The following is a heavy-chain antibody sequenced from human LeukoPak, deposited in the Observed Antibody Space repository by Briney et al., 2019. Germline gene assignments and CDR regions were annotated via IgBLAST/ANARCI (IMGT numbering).Heavy chain of an antibody. V-gene: IGHV3-11*01. D-gene: IGHD3-10*01. Sequence: SGGSLRLSCAASGFTFSDYYMSWIRQAPGKGLEWVSYISSSGSTIYYADSVKGRFTISRDNSKDTLYLQMNSLRAEDTAVYYCAKGRYYADYWGQGTLVTVSS. CDR3: AKGRYYADY. J-gene: IGHJ4*02. CDR1: GFTFSDYY. CDR2: ISSSGSTI.